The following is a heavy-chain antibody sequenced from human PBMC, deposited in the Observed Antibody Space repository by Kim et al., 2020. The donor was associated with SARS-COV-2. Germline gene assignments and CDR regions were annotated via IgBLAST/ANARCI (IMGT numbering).Heavy chain of an antibody. J-gene: IGHJ5*02. CDR3: ANGRGPLNWFDP. Sequence: NYAQKFQGRVTITADESTSTAYMELSSLRSEDTAVYYCANGRGPLNWFDPWGQGTLVTVSS. D-gene: IGHD5-12*01. V-gene: IGHV1-69*01.